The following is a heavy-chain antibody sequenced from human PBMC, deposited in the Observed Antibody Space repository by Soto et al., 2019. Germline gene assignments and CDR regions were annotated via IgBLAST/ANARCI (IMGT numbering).Heavy chain of an antibody. CDR2: ISGSDDST. CDR1: GFTFSSYA. D-gene: IGHD6-6*01. CDR3: AKRSSSFTFDY. V-gene: IGHV3-23*01. J-gene: IGHJ4*02. Sequence: GSLRLSCAASGFTFSSYAMSWVRQAPGKGLEWVSVISGSDDSTYYADSVKGRFTISRDNSKNTLYLQMNSLRAEDTAVYYCAKRSSSFTFDYWGQGTLVTVSS.